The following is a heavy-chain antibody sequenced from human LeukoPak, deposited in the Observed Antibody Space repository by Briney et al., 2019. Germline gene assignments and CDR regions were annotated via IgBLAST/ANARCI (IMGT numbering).Heavy chain of an antibody. CDR1: GFTFSSYS. CDR3: ARGYCSSTSCYFARIDY. J-gene: IGHJ4*02. Sequence: GGSLRLSCAASGFTFSSYSMNWVRQAPGKGLEWVSSISSSSSYIYYADSVKGRFTISRDNAKNSLYLQMNSLGAEDTAVYYCARGYCSSTSCYFARIDYWGQGTLVTVSS. V-gene: IGHV3-21*01. D-gene: IGHD2-2*01. CDR2: ISSSSSYI.